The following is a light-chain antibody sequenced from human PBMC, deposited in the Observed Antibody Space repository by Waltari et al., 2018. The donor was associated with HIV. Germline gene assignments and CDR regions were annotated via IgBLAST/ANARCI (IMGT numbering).Light chain of an antibody. CDR2: DVT. CDR3: SSYARNSPWL. V-gene: IGLV2-14*03. CDR1: ASDFGDYNY. Sequence: QSVLTQPASVSGAPGHSITISCTGTASDFGDYNYVSWYQQLPGKAPKLVIYDVTLRPSGISQRFSGSRSGTTASLAISGLQAEDEADYYCSSYARNSPWLFGGVTKLTVL. J-gene: IGLJ3*02.